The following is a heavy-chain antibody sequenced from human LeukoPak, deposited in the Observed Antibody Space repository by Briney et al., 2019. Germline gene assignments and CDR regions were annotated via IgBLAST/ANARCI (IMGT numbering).Heavy chain of an antibody. CDR2: IYYSGST. CDR1: GGSISSGGYY. D-gene: IGHD3-22*01. V-gene: IGHV4-31*03. J-gene: IGHJ4*02. Sequence: SETLSLTCTVSGGSISSGGYYWSWIRQHPGKGQEWIGYIYYSGSTYYNPSLKSRVTISVDTSKNQFSLKLSSVTAADTAVYYCARETYYYDSRDHRYFDYWGQRTLVTVSS. CDR3: ARETYYYDSRDHRYFDY.